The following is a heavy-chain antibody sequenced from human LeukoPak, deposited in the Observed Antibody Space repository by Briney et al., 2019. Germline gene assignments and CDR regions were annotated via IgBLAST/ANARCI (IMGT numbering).Heavy chain of an antibody. D-gene: IGHD3-10*01. V-gene: IGHV1-8*01. Sequence: ASVKVSCKASGYTFTSYDINWVRQATGQGLEWMGWMNPNSGNTGYAQKFQGRVTMTRNTSISTAYMELSRLRSDDTAVYYCNLLWFGEPPDAFDIWGQGTMVTVSS. CDR1: GYTFTSYD. CDR2: MNPNSGNT. J-gene: IGHJ3*02. CDR3: NLLWFGEPPDAFDI.